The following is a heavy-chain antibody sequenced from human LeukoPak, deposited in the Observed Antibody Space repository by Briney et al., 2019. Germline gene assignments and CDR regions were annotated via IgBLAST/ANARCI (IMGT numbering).Heavy chain of an antibody. J-gene: IGHJ4*02. CDR3: AKDLGSFFEYVWGINRDSPSFDY. D-gene: IGHD3-16*02. CDR2: ITASGGGT. V-gene: IGHV3-23*01. CDR1: GFTFTGYA. Sequence: GRSLRLSCAASGFTFTGYAMSWVRQAPGQGLEWVSTITASGGGTYHAHPLKGRFRIPRDNSENKLSLEMSSLRAEDAAVYYCAKDLGSFFEYVWGINRDSPSFDYWGQGTLVTVSS.